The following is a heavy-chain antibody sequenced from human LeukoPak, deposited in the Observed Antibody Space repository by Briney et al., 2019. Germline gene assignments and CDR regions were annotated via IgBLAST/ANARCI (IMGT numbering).Heavy chain of an antibody. Sequence: GGSLRLSCAASIITFSSDAMSWVRQAPGKGLEWVSSISASGGSTYCADSVKGRFTISRDNSKNTLYLQMHNLKAEDSAVYYCARRFGVFDSWGQGTLVTVSS. J-gene: IGHJ4*02. D-gene: IGHD3-16*01. V-gene: IGHV3-23*01. CDR2: ISASGGST. CDR3: ARRFGVFDS. CDR1: IITFSSDA.